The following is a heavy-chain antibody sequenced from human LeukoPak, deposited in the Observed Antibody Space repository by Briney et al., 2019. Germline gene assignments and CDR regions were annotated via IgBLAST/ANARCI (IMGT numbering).Heavy chain of an antibody. V-gene: IGHV3-11*04. CDR2: ISSSGSTM. CDR3: ANFWSGYSPFDY. J-gene: IGHJ4*02. Sequence: GGSLRLSCAASGFTFSDYYMSWIRQAPGKGLEWVPYISSSGSTMYYADSVKGRFTISRDNAKNSLYLQMNSLRADDTAVYYCANFWSGYSPFDYWGQGTLVTVSS. CDR1: GFTFSDYY. D-gene: IGHD3-3*01.